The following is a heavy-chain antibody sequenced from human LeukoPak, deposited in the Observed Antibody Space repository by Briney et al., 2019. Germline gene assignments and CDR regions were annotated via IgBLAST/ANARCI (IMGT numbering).Heavy chain of an antibody. CDR3: ARGTSGWPYYMDV. V-gene: IGHV4-34*01. Sequence: PSETLSLTCAVYGGSFIGYYWSGIRQPPGKGLEWIGEINHSGSTNYNPSLKSRVTISVDTSKNQFSLRLTSMTAADTAVYYCARGTSGWPYYMDVWGKGTTVTVSS. CDR1: GGSFIGYY. J-gene: IGHJ6*03. D-gene: IGHD6-19*01. CDR2: INHSGST.